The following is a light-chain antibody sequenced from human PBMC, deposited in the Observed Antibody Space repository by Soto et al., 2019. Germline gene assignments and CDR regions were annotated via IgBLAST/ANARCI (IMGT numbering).Light chain of an antibody. CDR2: AAS. CDR3: QQLYNYPRT. V-gene: IGKV1-9*01. J-gene: IGKJ1*01. CDR1: QGIANY. Sequence: DIQLNQSPSFLSASVGDRVSITCRASQGIANYLAWFQQKPGKAPELLIFAASTLRSGVQSRFSGSGSGTEYTLTVSSLQPEDFGTYYCQQLYNYPRTFGQGTKVDIK.